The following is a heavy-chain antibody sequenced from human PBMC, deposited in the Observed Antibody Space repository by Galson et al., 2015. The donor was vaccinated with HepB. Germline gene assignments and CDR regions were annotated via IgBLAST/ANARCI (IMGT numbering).Heavy chain of an antibody. Sequence: SVKVSCKVSGYTLTELSMHWVRQAPGKGLEWMGGFDPEDGETIYAQKFQGRVTMTEDTSTDTAYMELSSLRSEDTAVYYCAGFVHYYDSSGYPYYYYGMDVWGQGTTVTVSS. CDR3: AGFVHYYDSSGYPYYYYGMDV. D-gene: IGHD3-22*01. CDR2: FDPEDGET. V-gene: IGHV1-24*01. J-gene: IGHJ6*02. CDR1: GYTLTELS.